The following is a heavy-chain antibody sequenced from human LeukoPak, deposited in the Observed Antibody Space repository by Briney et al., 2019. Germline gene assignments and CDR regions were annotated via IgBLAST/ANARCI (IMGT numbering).Heavy chain of an antibody. CDR1: GFTFSSYG. V-gene: IGHV3-33*01. CDR2: IWYDGSNK. Sequence: GGSLRLSCAASGFTFSSYGMHWVRQAPGKGLEWVAVIWYDGSNKYYADSVKGRFTISRDNSKNTLYLQMNSLRSEDTAVYYCARGPRSSGWIEDPWGQGTLVTVSS. J-gene: IGHJ5*02. CDR3: ARGPRSSGWIEDP. D-gene: IGHD6-19*01.